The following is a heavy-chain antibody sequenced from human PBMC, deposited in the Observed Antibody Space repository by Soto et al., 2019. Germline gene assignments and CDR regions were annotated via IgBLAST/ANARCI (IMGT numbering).Heavy chain of an antibody. Sequence: ASVKVSCKASGYTFTSYYMHWVRQAPGQGLEWMGIINPSGGSTSYAQKFQGGVTMTRDTSTSTVYMELSSLRSEDTAVYYCARVRSDSSSWYYYYGMDVWGQGTTVTVSS. CDR3: ARVRSDSSSWYYYYGMDV. CDR2: INPSGGST. V-gene: IGHV1-46*01. D-gene: IGHD6-13*01. J-gene: IGHJ6*02. CDR1: GYTFTSYY.